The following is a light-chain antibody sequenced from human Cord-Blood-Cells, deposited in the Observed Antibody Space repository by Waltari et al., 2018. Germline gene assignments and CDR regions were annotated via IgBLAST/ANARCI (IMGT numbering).Light chain of an antibody. Sequence: EILLTQSPATLSLSPGERATIACRASQSVSSYLAWYQQKPGQAPRLLIYEASNRATGIPARFSGSGSGTDFTLTISSLEPEDFAVYYCQQRSNWPPTFGQGTKVEIK. CDR1: QSVSSY. CDR3: QQRSNWPPT. J-gene: IGKJ1*01. V-gene: IGKV3-11*01. CDR2: EAS.